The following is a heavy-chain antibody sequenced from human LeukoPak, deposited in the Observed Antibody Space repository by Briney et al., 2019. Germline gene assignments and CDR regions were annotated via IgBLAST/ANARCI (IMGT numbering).Heavy chain of an antibody. CDR2: IIAYNGNT. Sequence: ASVKVSCKGSGCTFTSCGITWVRQAPGQGLEWIGWIIAYNGNTHYAQRFQGRVTMTRDTSISTAYMELSRLRSDDTAVYYCARGAYYYSSSWKIFDYWGQGTLVTVSS. V-gene: IGHV1-18*01. CDR1: GCTFTSCG. D-gene: IGHD6-13*01. J-gene: IGHJ4*02. CDR3: ARGAYYYSSSWKIFDY.